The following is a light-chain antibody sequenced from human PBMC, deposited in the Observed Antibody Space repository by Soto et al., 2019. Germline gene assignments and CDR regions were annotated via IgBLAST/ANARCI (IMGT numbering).Light chain of an antibody. V-gene: IGKV3-15*01. CDR1: QSVSSN. CDR2: GAS. CDR3: QQYNNWPPIT. J-gene: IGKJ5*01. Sequence: IEITQSPATLSVSPGKRDTLSCSASQSVSSNLAWYQQKPGQAPRLLIYGASTRATGIPARFSGSGSGREFTLTISSLQSEDFAVYYCQQYNNWPPITFGQGTRLEIK.